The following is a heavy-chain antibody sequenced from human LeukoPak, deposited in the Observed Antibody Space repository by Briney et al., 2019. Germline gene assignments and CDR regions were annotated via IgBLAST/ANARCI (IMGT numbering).Heavy chain of an antibody. CDR3: AREAGHNWNYYYGMDV. Sequence: GASVKVSCKASGGTFSSYAISWVRQAPGQGLEWMGGIIPIFGTANYAQKFQGRVTITADESTSTAYMELSSLRSEDTAVYYCAREAGHNWNYYYGMDVWGQGTTVTVSS. V-gene: IGHV1-69*13. J-gene: IGHJ6*02. CDR2: IIPIFGTA. CDR1: GGTFSSYA. D-gene: IGHD1-20*01.